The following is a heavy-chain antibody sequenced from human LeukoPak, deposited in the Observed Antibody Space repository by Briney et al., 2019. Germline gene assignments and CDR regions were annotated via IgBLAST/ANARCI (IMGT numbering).Heavy chain of an antibody. V-gene: IGHV4-31*03. D-gene: IGHD5-12*01. Sequence: SQTLSLTCTVSGGSINSGVNYWSWIRQHPGEGLEWIGYIHYSGSTYYNPSLKSRITISVDTSKNQLSLKLSSVTAADTAVYYCAKAGYRGYDGAFDIWGQGTMITVSS. CDR2: IHYSGST. CDR3: AKAGYRGYDGAFDI. CDR1: GGSINSGVNY. J-gene: IGHJ3*02.